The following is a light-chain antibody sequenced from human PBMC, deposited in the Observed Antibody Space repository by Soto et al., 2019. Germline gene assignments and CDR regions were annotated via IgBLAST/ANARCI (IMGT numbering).Light chain of an antibody. J-gene: IGLJ1*01. CDR2: EIN. V-gene: IGLV2-14*01. CDR1: SSDVGGYKF. Sequence: QSALTQPASVSGSPGQSITISCTGTSSDVGGYKFVSWYQQHPGKAPKLKIYEINTRPSGVSNRFSGSKSGNTASLTISGLQAEDEADYYCSSYTSSTTLVFGTGTKVTV. CDR3: SSYTSSTTLV.